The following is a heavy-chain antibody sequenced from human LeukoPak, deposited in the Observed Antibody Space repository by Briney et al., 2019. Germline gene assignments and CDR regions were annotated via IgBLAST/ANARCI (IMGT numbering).Heavy chain of an antibody. CDR2: IYHSGST. Sequence: SETLSLTCSVSGYSISSGYFWGWIRQSPVRGLEWIGKIYHSGSTHYNPSLKSRLTISVDTSKNQFSLKVTSVTAADPAVYYCARAGGASFDAFDFWGLGTMVTVSS. D-gene: IGHD3-10*01. CDR1: GYSISSGYF. J-gene: IGHJ3*01. CDR3: ARAGGASFDAFDF. V-gene: IGHV4-38-2*02.